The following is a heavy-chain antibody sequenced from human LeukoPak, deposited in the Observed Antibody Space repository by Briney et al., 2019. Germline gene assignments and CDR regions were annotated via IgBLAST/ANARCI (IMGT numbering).Heavy chain of an antibody. Sequence: PSETLSLTCTDTGGPMCSNYSSCVRQPAGKGLEWIGRIYTSGSTNYNPSLKSRVTMSVDTSKNQFSLKLSSVTAEVTAVYYCARDTTTTSNAEGVDPWGQGTLVTVSS. CDR2: IYTSGST. CDR3: ARDTTTTSNAEGVDP. CDR1: GGPMCSNY. D-gene: IGHD1-1*01. J-gene: IGHJ5*02. V-gene: IGHV4-4*07.